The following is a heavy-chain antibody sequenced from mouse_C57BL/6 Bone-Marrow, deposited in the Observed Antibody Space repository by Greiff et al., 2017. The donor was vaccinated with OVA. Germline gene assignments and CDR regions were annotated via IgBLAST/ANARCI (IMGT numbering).Heavy chain of an antibody. J-gene: IGHJ1*03. CDR2: INPGSGGT. CDR1: GYAFTNYL. V-gene: IGHV1-54*01. Sequence: QVQLKESGAELVRPGTSVKVSCKASGYAFTNYLIEWVKQRPGQGLEWIGVINPGSGGTNYNEKFKGKATLTADKSSSTAYMQLSSLTSEDSAVYFCARGATVGYFDVWGTGTTVTVSS. CDR3: ARGATVGYFDV. D-gene: IGHD1-1*01.